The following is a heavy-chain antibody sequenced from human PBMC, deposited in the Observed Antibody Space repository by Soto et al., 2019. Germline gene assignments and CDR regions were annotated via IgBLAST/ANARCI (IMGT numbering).Heavy chain of an antibody. D-gene: IGHD6-19*01. Sequence: QVQLVQSGAEVKKPGASVTVSCKTSGYTFSNYGINWVRQAPGQGLEWMGWISGYNGNTNYAQTVQGRVTMTPDTSTGTVYMELRSLKSDDTAIYYCSRFIMVGGWFDPNYYHGMDVWGQGTTVNVSS. J-gene: IGHJ6*02. CDR3: SRFIMVGGWFDPNYYHGMDV. CDR1: GYTFSNYG. V-gene: IGHV1-18*01. CDR2: ISGYNGNT.